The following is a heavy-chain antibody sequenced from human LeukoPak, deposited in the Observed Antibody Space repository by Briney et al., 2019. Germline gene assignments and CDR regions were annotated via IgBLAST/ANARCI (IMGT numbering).Heavy chain of an antibody. CDR2: INPNSGGT. V-gene: IGHV1-2*02. Sequence: GASVKVSCKASGYTFTGYYMHWVRQAPGQGLEWMGWINPNSGGTNYAQKFQGRVTMTRDTSISTAYMELSRLRSDDTAVYYCARGDYYDSSGEGDYWGQGTLVTVSS. D-gene: IGHD3-22*01. CDR3: ARGDYYDSSGEGDY. CDR1: GYTFTGYY. J-gene: IGHJ4*02.